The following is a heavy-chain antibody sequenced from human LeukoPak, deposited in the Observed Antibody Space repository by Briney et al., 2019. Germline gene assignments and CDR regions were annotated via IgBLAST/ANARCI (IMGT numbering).Heavy chain of an antibody. CDR3: ARDRKIYNGYFDS. CDR2: IYTSGST. J-gene: IGHJ4*02. CDR1: GVSISSYY. V-gene: IGHV4-4*07. D-gene: IGHD5-12*01. Sequence: SETLSLTCTASGVSISSYYWNWIRQPAGKGLEWIGRIYTSGSTNYNPSLKSRVTMSVDTSKNQFSLKLSSVTAADTAVYYCARDRKIYNGYFDSWGQGSLVTVSS.